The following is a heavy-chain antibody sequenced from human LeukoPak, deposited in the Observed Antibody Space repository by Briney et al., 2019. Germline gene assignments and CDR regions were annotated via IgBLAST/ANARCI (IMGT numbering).Heavy chain of an antibody. J-gene: IGHJ4*02. CDR2: INTNTGNP. CDR1: GYTFPSYG. CDR3: ARDLNSGYSSSWYSGFDY. Sequence: TSVKVSCKASGYTFPSYGISWVRQAPGQGLGWMGWINTNTGNPTYAQGFTGRFVFSLDTSVSTAYLQISSLKAEDTAVYYCARDLNSGYSSSWYSGFDYWGQGTLVTVSS. V-gene: IGHV7-4-1*02. D-gene: IGHD6-13*01.